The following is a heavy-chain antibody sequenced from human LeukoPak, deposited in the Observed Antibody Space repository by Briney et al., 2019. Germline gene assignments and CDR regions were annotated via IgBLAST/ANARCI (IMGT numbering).Heavy chain of an antibody. CDR3: ARAYYDSSGYHYFDY. CDR1: GFTFSSYS. D-gene: IGHD3-22*01. Sequence: GGSLRLSCAASGFTFSSYSMNWVRQAPGKGLEWVSYISSSSSTIYYADSVKGRFTISRDNAKNSLYLQMNSLRAEDTAVYYCARAYYDSSGYHYFDYWGQGTLVTVSS. J-gene: IGHJ4*02. CDR2: ISSSSSTI. V-gene: IGHV3-48*01.